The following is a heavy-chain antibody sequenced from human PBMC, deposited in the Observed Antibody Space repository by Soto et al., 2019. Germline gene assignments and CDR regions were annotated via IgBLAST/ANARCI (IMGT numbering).Heavy chain of an antibody. CDR2: IGSSSSDT. Sequence: QVQLVESGGGLVKPGGSLRLSCAASGFTFSDYFLTWIRQAPGKGLEWVAYIGSSSSDTNYADSVKGRFTISRDNAKNSLFLQMNNLRVDDTAVYYCARDCDFWSGYLSGHFDYWGQGTLVTVSS. J-gene: IGHJ4*02. CDR3: ARDCDFWSGYLSGHFDY. CDR1: GFTFSDYF. V-gene: IGHV3-11*06. D-gene: IGHD3-3*01.